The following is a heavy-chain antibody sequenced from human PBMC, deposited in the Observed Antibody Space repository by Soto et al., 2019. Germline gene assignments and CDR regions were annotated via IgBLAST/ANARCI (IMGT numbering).Heavy chain of an antibody. J-gene: IGHJ6*03. CDR2: INPSGGST. Sequence: ASVKVSCKASGYTFTSYYMHWVRQAPGQGLEWMGIINPSGGSTSYAQKFQGRVTMTRDTSTSTVYMELSSLRSEDTAVYYCAREGIAAAGTGDYYYYMDFWGKGTTVTVSS. CDR3: AREGIAAAGTGDYYYYMDF. V-gene: IGHV1-46*01. CDR1: GYTFTSYY. D-gene: IGHD6-13*01.